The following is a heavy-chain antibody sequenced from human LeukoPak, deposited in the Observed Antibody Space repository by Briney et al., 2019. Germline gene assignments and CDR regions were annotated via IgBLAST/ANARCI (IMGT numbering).Heavy chain of an antibody. V-gene: IGHV3-30*02. D-gene: IGHD1-26*01. CDR3: AKDTWRWEQGFDY. CDR2: MWYDRSKK. CDR1: GFTFSSYG. J-gene: IGHJ4*02. Sequence: GGSLRLSCAASGFTFSSYGMHWVRQAPGKGLEWVAFMWYDRSKKYYADSVEGRFTISRDNSKNTLYLQMNSLRTEDTAVYYCAKDTWRWEQGFDYWGQGTLVTVSS.